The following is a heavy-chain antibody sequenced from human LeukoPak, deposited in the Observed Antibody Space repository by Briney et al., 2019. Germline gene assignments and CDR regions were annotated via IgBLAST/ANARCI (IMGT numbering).Heavy chain of an antibody. CDR2: ISYDGSNK. J-gene: IGHJ4*02. D-gene: IGHD2-2*01. V-gene: IGHV3-30*18. CDR3: AKTPMRRTYYFDY. CDR1: GFTFSNYG. Sequence: PGRSLRLSCAASGFTFSNYGMHWVRQAPGKGLEWVVVISYDGSNKYYADSVKGRFTISRDNSKNTLYLQMNSLRAEDTAVYYCAKTPMRRTYYFDYWGQGTLVTVSS.